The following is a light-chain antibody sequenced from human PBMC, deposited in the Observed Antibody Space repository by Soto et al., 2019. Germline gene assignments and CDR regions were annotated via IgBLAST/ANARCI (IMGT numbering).Light chain of an antibody. CDR1: SSDVGSYNR. CDR2: EVS. Sequence: QSLLTQPPSVSGSPGQSVTSSCTGTSSDVGSYNRVSWYQQPPGTAPKLMIYEVSNRPSGVPDRFSGSKSGNTASLAISGLQAEDEADYYCSSYTSSSTYVFGTGTKVTVL. CDR3: SSYTSSSTYV. V-gene: IGLV2-18*02. J-gene: IGLJ1*01.